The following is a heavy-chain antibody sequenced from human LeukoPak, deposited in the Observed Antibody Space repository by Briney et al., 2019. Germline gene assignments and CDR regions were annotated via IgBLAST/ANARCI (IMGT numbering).Heavy chain of an antibody. D-gene: IGHD3-9*01. CDR2: ISRSGGTT. CDR1: GFTFSDYA. V-gene: IGHV3-23*01. J-gene: IGHJ4*02. Sequence: GGSLRLSCAASGFTFSDYAMSWVRQAPGKGLEWVSGISRSGGTTYYAESVKGHLTISRDKSKHTLYLQMNSLRAEDTAVYYCAKGGIHDFDILTGYFESWGQGTLVAVSS. CDR3: AKGGIHDFDILTGYFES.